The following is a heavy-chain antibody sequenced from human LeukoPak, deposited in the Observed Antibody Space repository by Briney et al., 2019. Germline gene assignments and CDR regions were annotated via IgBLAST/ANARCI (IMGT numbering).Heavy chain of an antibody. CDR2: IYYSGST. J-gene: IGHJ6*03. CDR3: ATLGGQDYGGPYYYYYYMDV. D-gene: IGHD4-23*01. V-gene: IGHV4-39*01. Sequence: SETLSLTCTVSGGSISSSSYYWGWIRQPPGKGLEWIGSIYYSGSTYYNPSLKSRVTISVDTSKNQFSLKLSSVTAADTAVYYCATLGGQDYGGPYYYYYYMDVWGKGTTVTISS. CDR1: GGSISSSSYY.